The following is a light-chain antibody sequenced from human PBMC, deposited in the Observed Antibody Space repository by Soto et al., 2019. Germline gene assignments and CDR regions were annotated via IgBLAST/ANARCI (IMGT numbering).Light chain of an antibody. CDR3: QPPKT. Sequence: EIVLTQSPGTLSLSPGERATLSCRASQSVSSSYLAWYQQKPGQAPRLLIYGASSRATGIPDRFSGSGSGTDFTLTISRLEPEDCAVYYCQPPKTFGQGTKVEIK. V-gene: IGKV3-20*01. CDR2: GAS. CDR1: QSVSSSY. J-gene: IGKJ1*01.